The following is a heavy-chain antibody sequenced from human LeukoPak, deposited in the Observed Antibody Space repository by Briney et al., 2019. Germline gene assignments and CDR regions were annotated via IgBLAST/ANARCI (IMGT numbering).Heavy chain of an antibody. D-gene: IGHD4-11*01. CDR3: ARDPPAIRNYQKIHHGMDV. V-gene: IGHV4-34*01. CDR2: INHSGST. CDR1: GGSFSGYY. Sequence: KPSETLSLTCAVYGGSFSGYYWSWIRQPPGKGLEWIGEINHSGSTNYNPSLKSRVTISIDTSKNQFSPKVTSVTAADTAVYYCARDPPAIRNYQKIHHGMDVWGQGTTVTVSS. J-gene: IGHJ6*02.